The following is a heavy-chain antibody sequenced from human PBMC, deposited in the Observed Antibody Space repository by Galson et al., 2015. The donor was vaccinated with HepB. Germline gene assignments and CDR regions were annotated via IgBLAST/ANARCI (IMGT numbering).Heavy chain of an antibody. CDR3: ATRLAVTGTGAFDI. D-gene: IGHD6-19*01. CDR2: ISSSGSYI. CDR1: GFTFSSYS. J-gene: IGHJ3*02. V-gene: IGHV3-21*01. Sequence: SLRLSCAVSGFTFSSYSMNWVRQAPGKGLEWVSSISSSGSYIYHADSVKGRFTISRDNAKNSLHLQMNSLRAEDTAVYYCATRLAVTGTGAFDIWGQGTMVTVSS.